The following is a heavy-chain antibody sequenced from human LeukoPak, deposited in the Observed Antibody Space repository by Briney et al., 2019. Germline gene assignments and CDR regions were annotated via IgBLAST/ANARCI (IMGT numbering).Heavy chain of an antibody. J-gene: IGHJ4*02. V-gene: IGHV3-23*01. CDR1: GFTFSNYG. CDR2: IVGSGVTT. Sequence: GALRLSCVASGFTFSNYGMNWVRQAPGKGLEWVSGIVGSGVTTYYADSVKGRFTISRDNSKNTLYLHMNGLRVEDTAIYYCARDERWIQFNYWGQGTLVTVSS. D-gene: IGHD5-18*01. CDR3: ARDERWIQFNY.